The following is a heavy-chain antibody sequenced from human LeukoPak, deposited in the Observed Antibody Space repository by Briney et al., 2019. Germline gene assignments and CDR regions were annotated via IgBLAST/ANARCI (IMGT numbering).Heavy chain of an antibody. D-gene: IGHD6-19*01. CDR2: INHSGST. CDR3: ARDLGQWLVKWFDP. CDR1: GGSFSGYY. J-gene: IGHJ5*02. Sequence: SETLSLTCAVYGGSFSGYYWSWIRQPPGKGLEWIGEINHSGSTNYNPSLKSRVTISVDTSKNQFSLQLNSVTPEDTAVYYCARDLGQWLVKWFDPWGQGTLVTVSS. V-gene: IGHV4-34*01.